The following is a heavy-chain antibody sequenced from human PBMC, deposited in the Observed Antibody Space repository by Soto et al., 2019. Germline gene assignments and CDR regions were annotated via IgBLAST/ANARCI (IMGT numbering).Heavy chain of an antibody. CDR1: GFTFSSYA. Sequence: EVQLVESGGGLVQPGGSLRLSCAASGFTFSSYAMHWVRQAPGKGLEYVSAISSNGGSTYYANSVKGRFTISRDNSKNTLYLQMGSLRAEDMAVXXXXXXXXXXXXXXXXXXWGQGTLVTVSS. J-gene: IGHJ4*02. CDR3: XXXXXXXXXXXXXXX. V-gene: IGHV3-64*01. CDR2: ISSNGGST.